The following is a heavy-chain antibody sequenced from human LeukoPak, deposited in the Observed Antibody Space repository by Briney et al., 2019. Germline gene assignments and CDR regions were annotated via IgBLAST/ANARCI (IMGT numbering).Heavy chain of an antibody. V-gene: IGHV4-59*08. CDR2: IYYSGST. CDR3: ARHVPQWFDP. Sequence: SETLSLTCTVSGGSISSYYWSWIRQPPGKGLEWIGYIYYSGSTNYNPSLKSRVTISVDTSKNQFSLKLSSVTAADTAVYYCARHVPQWFDPWGQGTLVTVSS. J-gene: IGHJ5*02. CDR1: GGSISSYY.